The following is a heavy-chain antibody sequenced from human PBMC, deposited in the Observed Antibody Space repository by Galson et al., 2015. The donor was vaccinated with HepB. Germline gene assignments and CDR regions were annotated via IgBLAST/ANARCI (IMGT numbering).Heavy chain of an antibody. Sequence: SVKVSCKASGYTFTSYYMHWVRQAPGQGLEWMGIINPSGGSTSYAQKFQGRVTMTRDTSTSTVYMELSSLRSEDTAVYYCARPLYDFWSGGDNYYYYYGMDVWGQGTTVTVSS. V-gene: IGHV1-46*01. J-gene: IGHJ6*02. D-gene: IGHD3-3*01. CDR2: INPSGGST. CDR3: ARPLYDFWSGGDNYYYYYGMDV. CDR1: GYTFTSYY.